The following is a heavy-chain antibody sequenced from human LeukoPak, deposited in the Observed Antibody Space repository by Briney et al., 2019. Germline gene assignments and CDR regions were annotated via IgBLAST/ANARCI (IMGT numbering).Heavy chain of an antibody. CDR1: GFTFSRYC. CDR2: IKQDGNEK. V-gene: IGHV3-7*01. D-gene: IGHD4-17*01. Sequence: GGSLRLSCAASGFTFSRYCMSWVRQTPGKGVEWGAPIKQDGNEKFYVDSVKGRFTISRDNAKNSLYLQMSSLRVEDTAIYYCARDGPDYGDFNWFAPWGQGTLVTVSS. J-gene: IGHJ5*02. CDR3: ARDGPDYGDFNWFAP.